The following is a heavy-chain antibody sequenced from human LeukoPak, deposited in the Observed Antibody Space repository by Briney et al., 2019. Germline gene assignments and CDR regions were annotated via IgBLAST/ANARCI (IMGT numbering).Heavy chain of an antibody. J-gene: IGHJ4*02. V-gene: IGHV3-30*18. Sequence: PGGSLRLSCAASGFTFSSYGMHWVRQAPGKGLEWVAVISYDGSNKYYADSVKGRFTISRDNSKNTLYLQMNSLRAGDTAVYYCAKNRVLRYFDWLFDYWGQGTLVTVSS. CDR1: GFTFSSYG. CDR3: AKNRVLRYFDWLFDY. CDR2: ISYDGSNK. D-gene: IGHD3-9*01.